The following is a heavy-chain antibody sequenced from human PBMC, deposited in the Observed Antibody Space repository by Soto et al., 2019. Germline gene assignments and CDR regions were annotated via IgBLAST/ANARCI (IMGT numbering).Heavy chain of an antibody. D-gene: IGHD3-10*01. CDR2: IRQDGSQI. J-gene: IGHJ3*02. CDR1: GFTFSNYW. Sequence: PGGSLRLSCAASGFTFSNYWMSWVRQAPGKGLEWVANIRQDGSQIQYVDSVKGRFTASRDNAKNSLYLQMSNLGVEDTALYYCARDPYGNAFGALDIWCQGTKVTVSS. V-gene: IGHV3-7*03. CDR3: ARDPYGNAFGALDI.